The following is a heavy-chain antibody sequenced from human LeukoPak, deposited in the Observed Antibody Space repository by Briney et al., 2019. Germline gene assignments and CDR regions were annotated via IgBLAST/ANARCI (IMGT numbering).Heavy chain of an antibody. V-gene: IGHV3-23*01. J-gene: IGHJ4*02. D-gene: IGHD3-22*01. Sequence: GGSLRLSCAASGFTFSSYAMSWVRQAPGKGLEWVSAISGSGGSTYYADSVKGRFTISRDNSKNTLYLQMNSLRAEDTAVYYCTKEGYYYDSSGYSDYWGQGTLVTVSS. CDR3: TKEGYYYDSSGYSDY. CDR1: GFTFSSYA. CDR2: ISGSGGST.